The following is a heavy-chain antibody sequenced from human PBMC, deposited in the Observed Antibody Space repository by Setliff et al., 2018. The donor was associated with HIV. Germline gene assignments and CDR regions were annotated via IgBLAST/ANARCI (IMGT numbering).Heavy chain of an antibody. J-gene: IGHJ4*01. CDR2: IHPIFGTT. CDR3: ARNQGASSGWYAGDY. D-gene: IGHD6-19*01. Sequence: ASVKVSCKASGYTFTSYYMHWVRQAPGQGLEWMGGIHPIFGTTNYARDFMGRVSITADESTNTAYMELSSLRSDDSAIYYCARNQGASSGWYAGDYWGHGTLVTVSS. V-gene: IGHV1-69*13. CDR1: GYTFTSYY.